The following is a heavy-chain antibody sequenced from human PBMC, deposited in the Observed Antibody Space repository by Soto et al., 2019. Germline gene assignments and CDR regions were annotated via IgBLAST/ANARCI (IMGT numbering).Heavy chain of an antibody. CDR3: AGEISGSYRFDY. CDR1: GYTFTSYD. Sequence: QVQLVQSGAEVKKPGASVKVSCKASGYTFTSYDINWVRQATGQGLEWMGWMNPNSGTTGYAQKFQGRVTMTRNTSITTAYMELSSLRSEATAVYYCAGEISGSYRFDYWGQGTLVTVSS. V-gene: IGHV1-8*01. D-gene: IGHD1-26*01. CDR2: MNPNSGTT. J-gene: IGHJ4*02.